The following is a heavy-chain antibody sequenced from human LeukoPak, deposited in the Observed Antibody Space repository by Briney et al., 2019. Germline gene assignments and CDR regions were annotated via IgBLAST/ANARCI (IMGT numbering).Heavy chain of an antibody. CDR2: INHSGST. V-gene: IGHV4-34*01. J-gene: IGHJ4*02. CDR3: ARCGYDY. Sequence: TSETLSLTCAVYDVSLSGYYWSWIRQPPGKGLEWIGEINHSGSTNYNPSLKSRVTISVDTSKNQFSLKLSSVTAADTAVYYCARCGYDYWGRGTLVTVSS. CDR1: DVSLSGYY. D-gene: IGHD6-13*01.